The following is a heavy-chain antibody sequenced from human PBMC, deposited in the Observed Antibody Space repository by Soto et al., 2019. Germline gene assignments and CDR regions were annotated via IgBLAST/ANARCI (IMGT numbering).Heavy chain of an antibody. CDR1: GYTFTSYG. CDR3: ARDKRQLGLPYYYYGMDV. J-gene: IGHJ6*02. D-gene: IGHD6-13*01. Sequence: ASVKVSCKASGYTFTSYGISWVRQAPGQGLEWMGWISAYNGNTNYAQKLQGRVTMTTDTSTSTAYMELRSLRSDDTAVYYCARDKRQLGLPYYYYGMDVWGQGTTVTVSS. CDR2: ISAYNGNT. V-gene: IGHV1-18*04.